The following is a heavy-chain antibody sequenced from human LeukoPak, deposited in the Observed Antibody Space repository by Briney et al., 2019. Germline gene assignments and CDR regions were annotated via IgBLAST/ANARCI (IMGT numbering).Heavy chain of an antibody. CDR1: GGSISSSNW. CDR3: ARAWGYGAELWFGELHDAFDI. CDR2: IYHSGST. V-gene: IGHV4-4*02. D-gene: IGHD3-10*01. Sequence: PSETLSLTCAVSGGSISSSNWWSWVHQPPGKGLEWIGEIYHSGSTNYNPSLKSRVTISVDKSKNQFSLKLSSVTAADTAVYYCARAWGYGAELWFGELHDAFDIWGQGTMVTVSS. J-gene: IGHJ3*02.